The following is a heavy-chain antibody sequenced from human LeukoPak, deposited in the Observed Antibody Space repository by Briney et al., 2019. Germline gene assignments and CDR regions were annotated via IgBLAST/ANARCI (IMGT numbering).Heavy chain of an antibody. CDR1: GFTSSDYY. CDR2: SLNKANSYTT. Sequence: PGGSLRLSCAASGFTSSDYYMDWARQTPEEGLEWVGRSLNKANSYTTAYAASVKGRFTISRDDSKNSLYLQMNSLKTEDTAVYYCARDYTGSYDYWGQGTLVTVSS. D-gene: IGHD1-26*01. V-gene: IGHV3-72*01. CDR3: ARDYTGSYDY. J-gene: IGHJ4*02.